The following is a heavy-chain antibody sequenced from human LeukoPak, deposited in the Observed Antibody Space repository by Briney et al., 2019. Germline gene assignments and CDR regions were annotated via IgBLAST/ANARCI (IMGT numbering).Heavy chain of an antibody. J-gene: IGHJ4*02. CDR1: GFTFSSYA. Sequence: KAGGSLRLSYAASGFTFSSYAMSWVRQAPGKGLEWVSAISGSGGSTYYADSVKGRFTISRDNSKNTLYLQMNSLRAEDTAVYYCAKTRADSSGYYFDYWGQGTLVTVSS. CDR3: AKTRADSSGYYFDY. V-gene: IGHV3-23*01. CDR2: ISGSGGST. D-gene: IGHD3-22*01.